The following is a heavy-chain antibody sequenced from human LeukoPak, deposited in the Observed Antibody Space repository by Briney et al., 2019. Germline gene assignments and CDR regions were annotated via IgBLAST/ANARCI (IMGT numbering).Heavy chain of an antibody. D-gene: IGHD1-26*01. CDR1: GGTFSSYA. Sequence: ASVKVSCKASGGTFSSYAISWVRQAPGQGLEWMGGIIPIFGTANYAQKFQGRVTITTDESTSTAYMELSSLRSEDTAVYYCARGTPWELGTFDYWGQGTLVTVSS. CDR3: ARGTPWELGTFDY. J-gene: IGHJ4*02. CDR2: IIPIFGTA. V-gene: IGHV1-69*05.